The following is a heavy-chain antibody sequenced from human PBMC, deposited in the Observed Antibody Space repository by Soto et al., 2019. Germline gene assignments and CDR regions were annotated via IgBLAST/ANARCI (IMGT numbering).Heavy chain of an antibody. CDR2: IDPSDSSS. V-gene: IGHV5-10-1*01. D-gene: IGHD7-27*01. CDR3: VRGLGKDLAY. Sequence: GESLKISCKGSGYSFTSYWINWVRQMPGKGLEWMGRIDPSDSSSNYSPSFQGHVTTSADKSISTAYLHWSSLKASDTAKYFCVRGLGKDLAYWGQGTLVTVSS. CDR1: GYSFTSYW. J-gene: IGHJ4*02.